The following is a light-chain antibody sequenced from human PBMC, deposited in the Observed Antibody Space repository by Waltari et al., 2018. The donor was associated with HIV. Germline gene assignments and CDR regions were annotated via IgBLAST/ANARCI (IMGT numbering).Light chain of an antibody. J-gene: IGKJ4*01. Sequence: EIQMTQSPSSLSPSVGDRVTITCRASQSISSYLNWYQQKPGKAPKVLIYAASSLQSGVPSRFSGSGSGTDFTLTISSLQPEDFATYYCLQSYSTPVTFGGGTKVEIK. CDR3: LQSYSTPVT. CDR2: AAS. CDR1: QSISSY. V-gene: IGKV1-39*01.